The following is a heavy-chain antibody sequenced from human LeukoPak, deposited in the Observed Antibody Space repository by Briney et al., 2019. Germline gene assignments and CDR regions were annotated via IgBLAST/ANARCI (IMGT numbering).Heavy chain of an antibody. Sequence: SETLSLTCTVSGGTISSYYWNWIRQPPGKGLEWIGYIHYSGSTKYNPSLKSRVTISVDTSKNQFPLKLNSVTAADTAVYYCARWYSSGWAFDYWGQGTLVTVSS. CDR2: IHYSGST. V-gene: IGHV4-59*08. D-gene: IGHD6-19*01. CDR3: ARWYSSGWAFDY. CDR1: GGTISSYY. J-gene: IGHJ4*02.